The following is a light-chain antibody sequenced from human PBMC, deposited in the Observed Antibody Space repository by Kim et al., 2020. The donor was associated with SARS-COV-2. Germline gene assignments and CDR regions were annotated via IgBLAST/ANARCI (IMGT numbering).Light chain of an antibody. CDR1: QDISRY. J-gene: IGKJ1*01. V-gene: IGKV1-8*01. CDR2: AAS. Sequence: AIRITQSPSSLSASTGDRVTITCRASQDISRYLAWHQQKPGKPPKLVIYAASTLQSGVPSRFSGSGSGTYFTLTISGLQSEDFATYYCQQYYSYPPTFGQGTKVDIK. CDR3: QQYYSYPPT.